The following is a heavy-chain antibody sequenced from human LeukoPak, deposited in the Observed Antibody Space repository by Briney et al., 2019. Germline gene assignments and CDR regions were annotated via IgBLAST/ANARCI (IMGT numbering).Heavy chain of an antibody. V-gene: IGHV3-49*03. J-gene: IGHJ4*02. CDR3: TRDLRDGIVVVVAANPFDY. D-gene: IGHD2-15*01. Sequence: GGSLRLSCTGSGFSFGDYAMSWFRQAPGKGLEWVGFIRSKALGGTTEYAASVKGRFTISRDASKSIASLQMNSLKTEDTAVYYCTRDLRDGIVVVVAANPFDYWGQGTLVTVSS. CDR2: IRSKALGGTT. CDR1: GFSFGDYA.